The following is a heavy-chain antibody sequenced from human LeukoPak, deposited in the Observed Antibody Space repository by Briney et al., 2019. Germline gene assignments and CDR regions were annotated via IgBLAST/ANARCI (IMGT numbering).Heavy chain of an antibody. CDR1: GFIFTGYN. D-gene: IGHD6-13*01. J-gene: IGHJ5*02. V-gene: IGHV1-2*02. CDR2: INPNSGGT. Sequence: ASVRVSCKTSGFIFTGYNIHWVRQAPGQGLEWMGWINPNSGGTYYTQHFQGRVSMTPDTSISTAYMELSSLRSDDTAVYYCARDMTPTIAAECWFDPWGQGTLITVSS. CDR3: ARDMTPTIAAECWFDP.